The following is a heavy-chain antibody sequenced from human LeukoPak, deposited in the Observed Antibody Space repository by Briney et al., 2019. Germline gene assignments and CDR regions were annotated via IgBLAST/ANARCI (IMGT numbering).Heavy chain of an antibody. CDR3: ARDIDSRGTFDY. CDR2: ISSSGSTI. J-gene: IGHJ4*02. V-gene: IGHV3-48*03. D-gene: IGHD1-1*01. Sequence: GGSLRLSCAASGFTFSSYEMNWVRQAPGKGLEWVSYISSSGSTIYYADSVKGRFTISRDNAKNSLYLQMNSLRAEDTAVYYCARDIDSRGTFDYRGQGTLVTVSS. CDR1: GFTFSSYE.